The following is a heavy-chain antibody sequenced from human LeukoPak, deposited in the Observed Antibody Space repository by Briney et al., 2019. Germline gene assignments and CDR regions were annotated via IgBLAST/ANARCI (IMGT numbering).Heavy chain of an antibody. J-gene: IGHJ4*02. V-gene: IGHV4-39*01. CDR3: ARQTGSGLFTLP. Sequence: SETLSLTCTVSGVSISSSNSYWGWIRQPPGKGLEWIGSIYYTGNTYYNASLKSRVTISIDTSKNQISLRLTSVTAADTAVYYCARQTGSGLFTLPGGQGALVTVSS. CDR2: IYYTGNT. CDR1: GVSISSSNSY. D-gene: IGHD3/OR15-3a*01.